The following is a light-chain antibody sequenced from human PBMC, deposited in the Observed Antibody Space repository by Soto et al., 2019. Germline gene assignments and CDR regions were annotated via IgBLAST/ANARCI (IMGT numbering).Light chain of an antibody. CDR3: QSYDSTLSARYV. Sequence: QSVLTQPPSVSGAPGQRVPISCTGSSSNIGANYDVHWYQQRPGTAPKLLIFANSNRPSGVPDRFSGSKSGTSASLVITGLQAEDEGDYYCQSYDSTLSARYVFGTGTKLTVL. CDR2: ANS. V-gene: IGLV1-40*01. J-gene: IGLJ1*01. CDR1: SSNIGANYD.